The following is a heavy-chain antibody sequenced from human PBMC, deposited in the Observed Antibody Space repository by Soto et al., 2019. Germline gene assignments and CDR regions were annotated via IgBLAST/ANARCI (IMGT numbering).Heavy chain of an antibody. CDR1: GFTFSSYS. D-gene: IGHD2-2*01. CDR2: ISSSSSTI. Sequence: EVQLVESGGGLVQPGGSLRLSCAASGFTFSSYSMNWVRQAPGKGLEWLSYISSSSSTIYYTDSVKGRFTISRDNAKNSLYLQMNSVGDEDTAVYYCAVVGWLQSIGYWGQGTLVTVSS. J-gene: IGHJ4*02. V-gene: IGHV3-48*02. CDR3: AVVGWLQSIGY.